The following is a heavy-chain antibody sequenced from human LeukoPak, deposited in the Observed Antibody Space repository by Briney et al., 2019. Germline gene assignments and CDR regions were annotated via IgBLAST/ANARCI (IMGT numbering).Heavy chain of an antibody. J-gene: IGHJ4*02. CDR2: INHSGST. V-gene: IGHV4-34*01. CDR1: GGSFSGYY. CDR3: ARQVYSGGWYGPFDY. D-gene: IGHD6-19*01. Sequence: SETLSLTCAVYGGSFSGYYWSWIRQPPGKGLEWIGEINHSGSTNYNPSLRSRLTISVDTSESHFSLNLTSLAAADTAVYYCARQVYSGGWYGPFDYWGQGTLVTVSS.